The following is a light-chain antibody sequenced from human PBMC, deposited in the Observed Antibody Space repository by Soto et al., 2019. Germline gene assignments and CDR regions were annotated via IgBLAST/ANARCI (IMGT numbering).Light chain of an antibody. V-gene: IGLV2-23*01. CDR2: EGS. CDR3: CSYAGSYTSYYV. Sequence: QSVLTQPASVSGSPGQSITISCTGTSSDVGNYDLVSWYQQLPGKAPKFILYEGSKRPSGVSNRFSGSKSGNTASLTISGLQAEDEADYYCCSYAGSYTSYYVFGTGTKVTVL. CDR1: SSDVGNYDL. J-gene: IGLJ1*01.